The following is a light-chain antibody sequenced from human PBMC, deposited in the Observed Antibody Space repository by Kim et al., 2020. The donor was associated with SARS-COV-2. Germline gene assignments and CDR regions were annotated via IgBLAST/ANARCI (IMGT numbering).Light chain of an antibody. V-gene: IGKV1-17*01. CDR2: GAS. CDR3: LQHNTYPIA. Sequence: LSASVGDRVTITCRASQDIRNDLGWYQQNPGRAPKRLIYGASSLQSGVPSRFSGSGSGTEFTLTISSLQPEDFATYFCLQHNTYPIAFGQRTRLEI. J-gene: IGKJ5*01. CDR1: QDIRND.